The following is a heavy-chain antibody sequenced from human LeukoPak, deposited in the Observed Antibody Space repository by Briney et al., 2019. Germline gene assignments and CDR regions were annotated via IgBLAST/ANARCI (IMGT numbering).Heavy chain of an antibody. Sequence: GGSLRLSCAASGFTFTVYWMTWLSQAPGRGLEWVANIDQDGSGKYYVDSVKGRFTISRDNAKNSVDLQMNILRVDDTAVYYCARAMNGSFDYWGQGALVSVSS. CDR3: ARAMNGSFDY. V-gene: IGHV3-7*01. CDR1: GFTFTVYW. CDR2: IDQDGSGK. J-gene: IGHJ4*02. D-gene: IGHD1-1*01.